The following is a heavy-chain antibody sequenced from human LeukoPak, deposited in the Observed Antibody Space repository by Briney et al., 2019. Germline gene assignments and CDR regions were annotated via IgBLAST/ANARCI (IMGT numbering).Heavy chain of an antibody. J-gene: IGHJ6*02. D-gene: IGHD3-10*01. Sequence: SVKVSCKASGGTFSSYAISWVRQAPGQGLEWMGRIIPILGIANYAQKFQGRVTITADKSTSTAYMELSSLRSEDTAVYYCARAQGISMARRVTPYYYYGMDVWGQGTTVTVSS. V-gene: IGHV1-69*04. CDR1: GGTFSSYA. CDR2: IIPILGIA. CDR3: ARAQGISMARRVTPYYYYGMDV.